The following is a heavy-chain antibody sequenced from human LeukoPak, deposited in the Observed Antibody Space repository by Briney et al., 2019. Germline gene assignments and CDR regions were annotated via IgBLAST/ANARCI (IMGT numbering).Heavy chain of an antibody. Sequence: SVKVSCKASGGTFSSYAISWVRQAPGQGLEWMGGIIPIFGTANYAQKFQGRVTITADESMSTAYMELSSLRSEDTAVYYCARSSTTYYYDSSGHHGGSDFDYWGQGTLVTVSS. CDR2: IIPIFGTA. D-gene: IGHD3-22*01. CDR1: GGTFSSYA. J-gene: IGHJ4*02. V-gene: IGHV1-69*13. CDR3: ARSSTTYYYDSSGHHGGSDFDY.